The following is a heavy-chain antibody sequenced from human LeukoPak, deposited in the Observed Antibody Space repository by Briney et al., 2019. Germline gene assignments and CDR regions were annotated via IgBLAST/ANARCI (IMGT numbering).Heavy chain of an antibody. CDR1: GGTFSSYA. CDR2: IIPIFGTA. J-gene: IGHJ5*02. CDR3: ARDGGYCSSTSCQPYNWFAP. V-gene: IGHV1-69*13. D-gene: IGHD2-2*01. Sequence: SVKVSCTVSGGTFSSYAIGWVRQAPGQGLEWMGGIIPIFGTANYAQKFQGRVTITSDESTSTAYIKLSSLRSEDTAVYYGARDGGYCSSTSCQPYNWFAPWGQGTLVTVSS.